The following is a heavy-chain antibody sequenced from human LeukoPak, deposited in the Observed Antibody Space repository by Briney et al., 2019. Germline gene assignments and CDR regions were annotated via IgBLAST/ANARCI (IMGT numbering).Heavy chain of an antibody. CDR3: ARVSNSVNTYYDILTGYYNQQYNWFDP. J-gene: IGHJ5*02. CDR2: INPNSGGT. D-gene: IGHD3-9*01. V-gene: IGHV1-2*02. CDR1: GYTFTGYY. Sequence: ASVKVSCKASGYTFTGYYMHWVRQAPGQGLEWMGWINPNSGGTNYAQKFQGRDTMTRDTSISTAYMELSRLRSDDTAVYYCARVSNSVNTYYDILTGYYNQQYNWFDPWGQGTLVTVSS.